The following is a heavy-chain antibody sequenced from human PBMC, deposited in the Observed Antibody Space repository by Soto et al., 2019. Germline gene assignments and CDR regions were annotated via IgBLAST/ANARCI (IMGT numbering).Heavy chain of an antibody. D-gene: IGHD6-13*01. Sequence: PGESLKISCKGSGYSFTSYWIGWVRQMPGKGLEWVGIIYPGASDTRYSPYFQGQVTISADKSISTAYLQWSSLKASDTDMYSCASQGPSLSSSWYFDYWGQGTLVTVSS. CDR1: GYSFTSYW. V-gene: IGHV5-51*01. CDR2: IYPGASDT. CDR3: ASQGPSLSSSWYFDY. J-gene: IGHJ4*02.